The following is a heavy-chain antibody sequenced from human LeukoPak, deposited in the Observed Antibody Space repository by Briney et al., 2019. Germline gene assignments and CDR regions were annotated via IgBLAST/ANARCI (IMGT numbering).Heavy chain of an antibody. CDR2: IYYSGST. J-gene: IGHJ4*02. Sequence: SETLSLTCAVYGGSLSDYYWGWIRQPPGKGLERIGSIYYSGSTYYNPSLKSRVTISVDTSKNQFSLKLSSVTAADTAVYYCARSYCGGDCYLRAYYFDYWGQGTLVTVSS. D-gene: IGHD2-21*02. CDR1: GGSLSDYY. CDR3: ARSYCGGDCYLRAYYFDY. V-gene: IGHV4-39*07.